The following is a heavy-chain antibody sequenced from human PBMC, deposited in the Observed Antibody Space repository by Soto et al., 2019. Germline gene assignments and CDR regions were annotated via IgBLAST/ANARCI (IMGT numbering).Heavy chain of an antibody. CDR2: IYYSGST. V-gene: IGHV4-59*05. CDR3: ARQWLYYYYGMDV. D-gene: IGHD6-19*01. Sequence: SVTLSVTCTVAGGSISSFYWSWIRQPPGKGLEWIGSIYYSGSTYYNPSLKSRVTISVDTSKNQFSLKLSSVTAADTAVYYCARQWLYYYYGMDVWGQGTTVTVSS. CDR1: GGSISSFY. J-gene: IGHJ6*02.